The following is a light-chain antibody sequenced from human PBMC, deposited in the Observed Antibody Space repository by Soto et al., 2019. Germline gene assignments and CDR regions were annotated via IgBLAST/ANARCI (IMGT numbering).Light chain of an antibody. CDR1: QSVSSN. Sequence: EIVMTQSPATLSVSPGERATLSCRASQSVSSNLAWYQQKPGQAPRLLIYGASTRATGIPARFSGSGSGTEFTLTISSLQSEDFAVYYCQQYNNWPPIFPFGPGTKVDI. V-gene: IGKV3-15*01. J-gene: IGKJ3*01. CDR3: QQYNNWPPIFP. CDR2: GAS.